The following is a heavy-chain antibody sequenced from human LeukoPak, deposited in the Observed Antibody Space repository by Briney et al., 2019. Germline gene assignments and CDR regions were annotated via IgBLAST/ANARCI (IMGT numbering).Heavy chain of an antibody. CDR2: IYYSGST. V-gene: IGHV4-39*01. Sequence: SETLSLTCTVSGGSISTSSYYWGWIRQPPGKGLEWIGSIYYSGSTYYNPSLKSRVTISVDTSKNQSSLKLSSVTAADTAVYYCARRHVVVPAASCFDPWGQGTLVTVSS. D-gene: IGHD2-2*01. J-gene: IGHJ5*02. CDR3: ARRHVVVPAASCFDP. CDR1: GGSISTSSYY.